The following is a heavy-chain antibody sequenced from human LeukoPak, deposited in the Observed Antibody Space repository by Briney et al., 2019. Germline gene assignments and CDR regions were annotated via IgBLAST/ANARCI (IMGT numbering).Heavy chain of an antibody. D-gene: IGHD6-19*01. Sequence: GTSAKVSCKHSGFTFTSSAVRWGREARRQRLEWIGWIVVGSGNTNYAQKSQERVTITRDMSTSTAYMGLSSLRSEDTAVYCCAAGGWYYYGMDVWGKGTTVTVSS. CDR3: AAGGWYYYGMDV. CDR2: IVVGSGNT. CDR1: GFTFTSSA. V-gene: IGHV1-58*01. J-gene: IGHJ6*04.